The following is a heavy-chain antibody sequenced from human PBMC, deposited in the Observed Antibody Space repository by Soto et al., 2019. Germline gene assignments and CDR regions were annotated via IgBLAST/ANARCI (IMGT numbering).Heavy chain of an antibody. D-gene: IGHD6-6*01. J-gene: IGHJ6*04. CDR2: ISNTGINK. CDR1: GFTFRTYG. Sequence: QVQLVESGGGVVQPGRSLRLSCAASGFTFRTYGMHWVRQAPGKGLEWVAVISNTGINKYYADSVTGRFTISRDNSRDTMFLQMTSLRGEDTAIYYCAKVIRADSTSSNFYYYSGLDVWGKGTTVTVSS. CDR3: AKVIRADSTSSNFYYYSGLDV. V-gene: IGHV3-30*18.